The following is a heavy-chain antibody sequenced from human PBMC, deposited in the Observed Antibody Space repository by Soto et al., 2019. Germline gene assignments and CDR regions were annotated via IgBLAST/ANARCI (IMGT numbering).Heavy chain of an antibody. CDR3: ARDPVYSSSHLLGGMDV. J-gene: IGHJ6*02. Sequence: PGGSLRLSCAASGFSFSTYEMNWVRQAPGKGLEWVSYISSSGGTIYHADSVKGRFTISRDNAKESLYLQMNSLRAEDTAVYFCARDPVYSSSHLLGGMDVWGQGTTVT. CDR1: GFSFSTYE. D-gene: IGHD6-13*01. V-gene: IGHV3-48*03. CDR2: ISSSGGTI.